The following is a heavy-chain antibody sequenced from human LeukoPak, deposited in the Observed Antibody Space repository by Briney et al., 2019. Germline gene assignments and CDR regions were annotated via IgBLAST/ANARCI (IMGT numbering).Heavy chain of an antibody. V-gene: IGHV1-24*01. CDR3: ATSAVTLWYFDY. D-gene: IGHD6-19*01. CDR1: GYTLTELS. CDR2: FDPEDGET. J-gene: IGHJ4*02. Sequence: ASVKVSCKVSGYTLTELSMHWVRQAPGKGLEWMGGFDPEDGETIYAQKFQGRVTMTEDTSTDTAYMELSSLRSEDTAVYYCATSAVTLWYFDYWGQGTLVTVSS.